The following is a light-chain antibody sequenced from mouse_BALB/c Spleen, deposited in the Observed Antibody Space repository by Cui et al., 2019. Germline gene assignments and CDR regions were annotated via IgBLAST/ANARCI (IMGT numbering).Light chain of an antibody. CDR3: QQWSSKPLT. Sequence: QIVLSQSPAILSASPGEKVTMTCRASASVSYMNWYQQKPGSSPKPWIYATSNLASGVPARFSGSGSGTSYSLTISRVGAEDAATYYCQQWSSKPLTFGAGTKLELK. CDR2: ATS. CDR1: ASVSY. J-gene: IGKJ5*01. V-gene: IGKV4-72*01.